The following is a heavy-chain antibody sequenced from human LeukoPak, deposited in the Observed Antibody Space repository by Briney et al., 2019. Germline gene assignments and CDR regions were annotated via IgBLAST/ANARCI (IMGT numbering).Heavy chain of an antibody. V-gene: IGHV1-18*01. CDR3: ARDTAILGELPPFDP. CDR1: GYTFTSYG. D-gene: IGHD3-10*01. J-gene: IGHJ5*02. CDR2: ISAYNGNT. Sequence: GASVKVSCKASGYTFTSYGISWVRQAPGQGLEWMGWISAYNGNTNYAQKLQGRVTMTTDTSTSTAYMELRSLRSDDTAVYYCARDTAILGELPPFDPWGQGTLVTVSS.